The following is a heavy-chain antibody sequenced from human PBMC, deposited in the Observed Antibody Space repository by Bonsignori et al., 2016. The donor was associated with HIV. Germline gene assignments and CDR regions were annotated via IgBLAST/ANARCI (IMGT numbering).Heavy chain of an antibody. V-gene: IGHV3-21*04. CDR3: ARKSDYYYNYMDV. D-gene: IGHD3-3*01. CDR1: GFTFSSYS. Sequence: GGSLRLSCAASGFTFSSYSMNWVRQAPGRGWSGSHPLVVVVVTIYYVDSVKGRFTISRDDSKNTLYLQMNSLRAEDTAVYYCARKSDYYYNYMDVWGMGTTVTVSS. CDR2: LVVVVVTI. J-gene: IGHJ6*03.